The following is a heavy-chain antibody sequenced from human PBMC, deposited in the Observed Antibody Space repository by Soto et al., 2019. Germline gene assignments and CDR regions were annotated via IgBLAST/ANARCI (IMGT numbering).Heavy chain of an antibody. D-gene: IGHD5-18*01. CDR3: ARGGAYIYGPQYD. V-gene: IGHV3-74*01. CDR2: INGDGSST. CDR1: GFGFSGYW. Sequence: EVQLVESGGGLVQPGGSLRLSCATSGFGFSGYWIHWVRQAPGKGLVWVSHINGDGSSTNYADSVKGRFTISRDYAKNTLYLQMNSLRVEDTAVYYCARGGAYIYGPQYDWGQGTLVTVSS. J-gene: IGHJ4*02.